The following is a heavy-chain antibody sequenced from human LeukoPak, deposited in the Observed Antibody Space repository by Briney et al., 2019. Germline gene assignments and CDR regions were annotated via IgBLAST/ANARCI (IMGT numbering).Heavy chain of an antibody. J-gene: IGHJ4*02. CDR1: GFTFSSYA. Sequence: PGGSLRLSCAASGFTFSSYAMSWVRQAPGKGLEWVSAISGSGGSTYYADSVKGRFTISRDNAKNTLFLQMNSLRAEDTAVYYCARGWTLMVYAMGDYWGQGTLVTVSS. D-gene: IGHD2-8*01. V-gene: IGHV3-23*01. CDR3: ARGWTLMVYAMGDY. CDR2: ISGSGGST.